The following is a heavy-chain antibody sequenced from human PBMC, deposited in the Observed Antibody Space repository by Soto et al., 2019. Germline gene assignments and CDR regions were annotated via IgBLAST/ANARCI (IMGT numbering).Heavy chain of an antibody. J-gene: IGHJ5*02. V-gene: IGHV3-33*01. CDR1: GFTFSSYG. Sequence: QVQLVESGGGVVQPGRSLRLSCAASGFTFSSYGMHWVRQAPGKGLEWVAVIWYDGSNKYYADSVKGRFTISRDNSKNTLXLQMXRLRAXXXXXXXXXXXXXXXXXXXXXXXXXDXWGQGTLVTVSS. CDR2: IWYDGSNK. CDR3: XXXXXXXXXXXXXXXXXDX.